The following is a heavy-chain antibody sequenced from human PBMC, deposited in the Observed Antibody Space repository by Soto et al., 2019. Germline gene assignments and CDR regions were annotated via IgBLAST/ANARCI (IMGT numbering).Heavy chain of an antibody. CDR3: ARDSTVTPFDP. V-gene: IGHV1-69*10. CDR2: IIANNGKA. CDR1: GGTFSSYA. J-gene: IGHJ5*02. Sequence: SVKVSCKASGGTFSSYAISWVRQAPGQGLEWMGGIIANNGKANYAQKLQGRVTITTDTSTSTAYMELRSLRSDDTAGYYCARDSTVTPFDPWGQGTLVTVSS. D-gene: IGHD4-17*01.